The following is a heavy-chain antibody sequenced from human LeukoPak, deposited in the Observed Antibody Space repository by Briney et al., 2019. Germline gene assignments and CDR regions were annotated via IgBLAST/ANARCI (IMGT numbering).Heavy chain of an antibody. D-gene: IGHD4-17*01. V-gene: IGHV4-39*01. CDR3: ARHARRYGDYYFDY. Sequence: SETLSLACTVSGGSISSSSYYWGWNRQPPGKGLEWIGSIYYSGSTYYNPSLKSRVTISVDTSKNQFSLKLSSVTAADTAVYYCARHARRYGDYYFDYWGQGTLVTVSS. CDR2: IYYSGST. J-gene: IGHJ4*02. CDR1: GGSISSSSYY.